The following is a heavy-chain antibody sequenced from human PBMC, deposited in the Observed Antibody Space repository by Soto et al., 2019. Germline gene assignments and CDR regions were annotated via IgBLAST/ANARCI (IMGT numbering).Heavy chain of an antibody. CDR3: ATALVLRFLEWLPPRTAPFDY. CDR2: FDPEDGET. J-gene: IGHJ4*02. CDR1: GYTLTELS. D-gene: IGHD3-3*01. V-gene: IGHV1-24*01. Sequence: GASVKVSCKVSGYTLTELSMHWVRQAPGKGLEWMGGFDPEDGETIYAQKFQGRVTMTEDTSTDTAYMELSSLRSEDTAVYYCATALVLRFLEWLPPRTAPFDYWGQGTLVTVSS.